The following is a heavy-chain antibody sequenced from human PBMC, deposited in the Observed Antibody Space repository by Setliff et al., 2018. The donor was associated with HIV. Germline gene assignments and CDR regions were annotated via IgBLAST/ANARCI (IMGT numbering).Heavy chain of an antibody. Sequence: SETLSLTCTVSGGSISSYYWAWIRQPPGKGLEWIGNIYSSGYTYYRASLRSRVTLLADTSKNQFSLKLSSVTAADTAVYYCASTTRLDYFDYWGQGTLVTVSS. CDR2: IYSSGYT. CDR3: ASTTRLDYFDY. V-gene: IGHV4-59*12. CDR1: GGSISSYY. J-gene: IGHJ4*02. D-gene: IGHD3-9*01.